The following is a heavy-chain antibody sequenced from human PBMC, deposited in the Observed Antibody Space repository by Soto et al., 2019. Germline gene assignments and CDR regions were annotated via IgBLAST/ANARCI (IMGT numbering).Heavy chain of an antibody. CDR1: GYSFTTYG. V-gene: IGHV1-18*01. Sequence: QVQLVQSGGEVKKPGASVKVSCKTSGYSFTTYGISWVRQAPGQGLEWMGWISGYNGNTNYAQKFQGRVTMTTDTSTSTAYMELRSLRSDDTAVYYWAREGPAPYYYYGMDVWGQGTTVTVSS. CDR3: AREGPAPYYYYGMDV. J-gene: IGHJ6*02. CDR2: ISGYNGNT.